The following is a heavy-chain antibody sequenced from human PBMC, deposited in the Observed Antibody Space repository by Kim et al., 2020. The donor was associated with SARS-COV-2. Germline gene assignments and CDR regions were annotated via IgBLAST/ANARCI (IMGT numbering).Heavy chain of an antibody. D-gene: IGHD5-18*01. J-gene: IGHJ4*02. CDR3: ARDLVDTATNRPSDY. Sequence: DSVKGRFTISRDNAKNSLHLQMNSLRAEDTAVYYCARDLVDTATNRPSDYWGQGTLVTVSS. V-gene: IGHV3-48*03.